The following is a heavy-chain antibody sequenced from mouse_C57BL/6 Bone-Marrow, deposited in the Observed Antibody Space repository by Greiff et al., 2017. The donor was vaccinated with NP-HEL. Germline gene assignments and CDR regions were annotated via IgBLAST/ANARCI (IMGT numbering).Heavy chain of an antibody. CDR3: ARDYYGNYAWYFDV. Sequence: EVKLMDSEGGLVQPGSSMKLSCTASGFTFSDYYMAWVRQVPEKGLEWVANINYDGSSTYYLDSLKSRFIISRDNAKNILYLKMSSLKSEDTATYYCARDYYGNYAWYFDVWGTGTTVTVSS. CDR2: INYDGSST. CDR1: GFTFSDYY. J-gene: IGHJ1*03. D-gene: IGHD2-1*01. V-gene: IGHV5-16*01.